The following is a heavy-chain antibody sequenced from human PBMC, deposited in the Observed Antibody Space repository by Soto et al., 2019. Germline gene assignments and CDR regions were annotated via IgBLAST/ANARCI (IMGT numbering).Heavy chain of an antibody. V-gene: IGHV5-51*01. CDR2: IYPGDSDT. D-gene: IGHD6-6*01. Sequence: GESLKISCKGSGYSFTSYWIGWVRQMPGKGLEWMGIIYPGDSDTRYSPSFQGQVTISADKAISTAYLQWSSLKASDTAMYYCARGPYSSSYVANYYYGMDVWGQGTTVTVSS. J-gene: IGHJ6*02. CDR1: GYSFTSYW. CDR3: ARGPYSSSYVANYYYGMDV.